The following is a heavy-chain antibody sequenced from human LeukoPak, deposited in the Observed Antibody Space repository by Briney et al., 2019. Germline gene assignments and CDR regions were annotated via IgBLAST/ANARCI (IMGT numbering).Heavy chain of an antibody. J-gene: IGHJ4*02. V-gene: IGHV3-23*01. CDR2: ISSGGNT. Sequence: GGSLKLSCAASGFTFNSYAMSLVRQAPGKGLEWVSGISSGGNTYYADSVKGRFTISRDNSENTLNLQMNSLRAEDTAIYYCAEARAGDITAAFNYWGQGTLVTVSS. D-gene: IGHD6-13*01. CDR1: GFTFNSYA. CDR3: AEARAGDITAAFNY.